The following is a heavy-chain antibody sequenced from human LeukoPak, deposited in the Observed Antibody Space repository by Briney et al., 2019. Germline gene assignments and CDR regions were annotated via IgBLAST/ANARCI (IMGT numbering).Heavy chain of an antibody. Sequence: EASVKVSCKASGYTFTGYYIHWVRQAPGQGLEWMGWINPTSGGTNYAQNFQGRVTMTRDTSISTAYMELSRLTSDDTAVYYCARDLSPNDSSSLWGADYWGQGTLVTVSS. J-gene: IGHJ4*02. D-gene: IGHD6-6*01. CDR3: ARDLSPNDSSSLWGADY. V-gene: IGHV1-2*02. CDR2: INPTSGGT. CDR1: GYTFTGYY.